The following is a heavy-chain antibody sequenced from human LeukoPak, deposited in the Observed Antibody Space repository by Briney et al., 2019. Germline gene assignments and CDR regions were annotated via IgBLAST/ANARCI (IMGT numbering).Heavy chain of an antibody. CDR1: GFTFSSYS. D-gene: IGHD3-10*01. Sequence: GGSLRLSCAASGFTFSSYSMTWVRQAPGKGLEWVSVISGSGGATYYADSVKGRFTISRDNSKNTLYLQMNSLRAEDTAVYYCARAAMVRGVDYFDSWGQGALVTVSS. J-gene: IGHJ4*02. V-gene: IGHV3-23*01. CDR2: ISGSGGAT. CDR3: ARAAMVRGVDYFDS.